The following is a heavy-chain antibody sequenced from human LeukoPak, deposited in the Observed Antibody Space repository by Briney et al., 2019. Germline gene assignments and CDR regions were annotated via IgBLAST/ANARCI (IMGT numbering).Heavy chain of an antibody. V-gene: IGHV1-69*05. CDR2: IIPIFGTE. D-gene: IGHD5-24*01. CDR1: GGTFSSYA. CDR3: AAMATTLLGLFDY. Sequence: ASVKVSXKASGGTFSSYAISWVRQAPGQGLEWMGGIIPIFGTENYAQKFQGRVTITTDESTSTAYMELSSLRSEDTAVYYCAAMATTLLGLFDYWGQGTLVTVSS. J-gene: IGHJ4*02.